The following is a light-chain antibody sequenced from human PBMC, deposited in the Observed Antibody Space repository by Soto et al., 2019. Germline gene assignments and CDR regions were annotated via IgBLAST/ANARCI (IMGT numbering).Light chain of an antibody. V-gene: IGKV3-20*01. CDR2: DAS. J-gene: IGKJ5*01. CDR1: QSASHSY. Sequence: EIVLTQSPGTLSVSPGERATLSCRASQSASHSYLAWYQQKPGQAPRLLIYDASIRATGIPDRFSGSGSGTDFTLTISRLEPEDFAVYFCQQYDYLITFGQGTRLEIK. CDR3: QQYDYLIT.